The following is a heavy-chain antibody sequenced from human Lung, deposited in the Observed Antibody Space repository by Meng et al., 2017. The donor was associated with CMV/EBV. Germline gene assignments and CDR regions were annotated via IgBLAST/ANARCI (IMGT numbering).Heavy chain of an antibody. D-gene: IGHD1-26*01. CDR3: ARGVGESLGWEMGY. Sequence: VGSGRGLVQPGWPLRLSFEASEFTCNSHWLHWVRQAPGKGLVWVSRTNRDGSSTSYADSVKGRFTISRDNAKSTLYLQMNSLRAEDTAVYYCARGVGESLGWEMGYWGQGTLVTVSS. V-gene: IGHV3-74*01. CDR2: TNRDGSST. CDR1: EFTCNSHW. J-gene: IGHJ4*02.